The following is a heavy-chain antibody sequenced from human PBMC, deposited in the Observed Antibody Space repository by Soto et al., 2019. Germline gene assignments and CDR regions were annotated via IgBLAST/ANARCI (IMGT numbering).Heavy chain of an antibody. CDR1: GYTFTSYG. V-gene: IGHV1-18*01. D-gene: IGHD3-16*01. J-gene: IGHJ6*02. CDR3: TRDGALGENYYDYGMDV. Sequence: QVQLVQSGAEVKKPGASVKVSCKASGYTFTSYGISWVRQAPGQGLEWMGWISAYNGNTNYAQKLQGRGTMTTDTSTSTAYVELSSLRSDATAVDYRTRDGALGENYYDYGMDVWGQGATVTVSS. CDR2: ISAYNGNT.